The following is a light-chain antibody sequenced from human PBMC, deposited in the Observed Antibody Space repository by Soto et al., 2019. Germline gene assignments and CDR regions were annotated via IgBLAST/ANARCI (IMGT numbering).Light chain of an antibody. CDR3: QQRSTWPLT. Sequence: EIVLTQSPATLSLSPGERATLSCRASQSVTTFLAWYQQKPDQAPRLLIYDASTRATGTPARFSGSGSGTDFTLTISSLEPEDFVVYYCQQRSTWPLTFGGGTKVEIK. V-gene: IGKV3-11*01. CDR2: DAS. CDR1: QSVTTF. J-gene: IGKJ4*01.